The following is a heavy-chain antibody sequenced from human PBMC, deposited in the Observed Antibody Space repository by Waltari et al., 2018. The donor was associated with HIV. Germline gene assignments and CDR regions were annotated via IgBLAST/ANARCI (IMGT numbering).Heavy chain of an antibody. Sequence: QVQLVESGGGVVQHGRSLRLSCAASGFTFRCFTMHWVRQAPGKGLEWVALISYDGSNKYYADSVKGRFTISRDDSKNTLYLQMNSLRAEDTAVYYCARGAYSSGWTFDYWGQGTLVTVSS. J-gene: IGHJ4*02. CDR3: ARGAYSSGWTFDY. CDR2: ISYDGSNK. V-gene: IGHV3-30*04. D-gene: IGHD6-19*01. CDR1: GFTFRCFT.